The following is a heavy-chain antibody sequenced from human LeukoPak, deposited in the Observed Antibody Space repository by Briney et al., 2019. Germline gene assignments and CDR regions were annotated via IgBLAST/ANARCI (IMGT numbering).Heavy chain of an antibody. CDR3: AKAGYSSSWPLDY. CDR2: IKQDGSEK. V-gene: IGHV3-7*05. D-gene: IGHD6-13*01. CDR1: GFIFSNYW. Sequence: GGSLRLSCAASGFIFSNYWMSWVRQAPGKGLEWVANIKQDGSEKFYVDSVKGRFTISRGNAKNSLYLQMNSLRAEDTAVYYCAKAGYSSSWPLDYWGQGTQVTVSS. J-gene: IGHJ4*02.